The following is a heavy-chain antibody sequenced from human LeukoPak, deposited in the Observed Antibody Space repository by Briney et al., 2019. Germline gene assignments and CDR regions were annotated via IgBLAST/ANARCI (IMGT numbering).Heavy chain of an antibody. CDR1: GLTFTNAW. V-gene: IGHV3-30-3*01. D-gene: IGHD6-6*01. CDR2: ISYDGSNK. J-gene: IGHJ4*02. CDR3: AREVSLSSSRHFDY. Sequence: GGSLRLSCAASGLTFTNAWMGWVRQAPGKGLEWVALISYDGSNKYSADSVKGRFTISRDNSKNTLYLQMNSLRAEDTAVYYCAREVSLSSSRHFDYWGQGTLVTVSS.